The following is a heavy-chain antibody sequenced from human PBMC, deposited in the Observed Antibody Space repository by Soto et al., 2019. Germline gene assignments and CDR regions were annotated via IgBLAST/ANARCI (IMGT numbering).Heavy chain of an antibody. CDR1: GYTFRSYG. V-gene: IGHV1-18*01. D-gene: IGHD3-16*01. Sequence: QVQLVQSGGEVKKPGASVKVSCKASGYTFRSYGVSWVRQAPGQGLEWMGGISGYNGNTNYAQSFQGRVTMTIDTSTNTAYMELRSLRSDDTAVYYCASRSGRGQYYFDYWGQGTLVTVSS. CDR2: ISGYNGNT. J-gene: IGHJ4*02. CDR3: ASRSGRGQYYFDY.